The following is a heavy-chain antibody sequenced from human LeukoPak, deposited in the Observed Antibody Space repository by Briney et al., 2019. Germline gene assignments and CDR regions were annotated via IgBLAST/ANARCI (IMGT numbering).Heavy chain of an antibody. J-gene: IGHJ4*02. CDR2: IKHKAHSYTT. Sequence: GGSLRLSCAASGFTLSDHYMDWVRQAPGKGLEWVGRIKHKAHSYTTEYAASVKGRFTISRDDSKSSLYLQMDSLKIEDTAVYYCAQFAKGGWGQGTLVTVSS. CDR3: AQFAKGG. D-gene: IGHD2-21*01. CDR1: GFTLSDHY. V-gene: IGHV3-72*01.